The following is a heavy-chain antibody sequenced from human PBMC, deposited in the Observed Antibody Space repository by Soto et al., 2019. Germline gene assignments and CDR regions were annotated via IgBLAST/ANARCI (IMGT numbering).Heavy chain of an antibody. J-gene: IGHJ4*02. Sequence: SETLSLTCTVSGGSISSSSYYWGWIRQPPGKGLELIGHIYFSGSTNHNPSLKSRVTIALDTSKNQFSLKLSSVTAADTAVYYCARYASWGYFDYWGQGSLVTVSS. CDR3: ARYASWGYFDY. CDR2: IYFSGST. CDR1: GGSISSSSYY. V-gene: IGHV4-61*05. D-gene: IGHD3-16*01.